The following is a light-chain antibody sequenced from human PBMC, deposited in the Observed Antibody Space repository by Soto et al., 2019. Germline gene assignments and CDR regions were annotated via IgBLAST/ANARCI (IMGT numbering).Light chain of an antibody. CDR2: GAS. V-gene: IGKV3-15*01. Sequence: IVMTQSPATLSVSPGERATLSCRASQSVSSKLAWYQQKPGQAPRLLIYGASTRATGIPARFSGSGSGTEFTLTISSLQSEDFAVYYCQQYNNRPSLTFGGGTKVDIK. J-gene: IGKJ4*01. CDR1: QSVSSK. CDR3: QQYNNRPSLT.